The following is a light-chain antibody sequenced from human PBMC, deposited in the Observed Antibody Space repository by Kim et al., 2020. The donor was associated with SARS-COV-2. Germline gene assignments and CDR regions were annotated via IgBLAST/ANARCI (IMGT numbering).Light chain of an antibody. CDR3: QQYNNWSET. Sequence: EIVMTQSPASLSVCPGERATLSCRASQSVSSNLAGYQQKPGQAPRLLIYGASTRATGIPARFSGSGSGTEFTLTISSLQSEDFAVCYCQQYNNWSETFGQGTKVDIK. V-gene: IGKV3-15*01. CDR2: GAS. CDR1: QSVSSN. J-gene: IGKJ1*01.